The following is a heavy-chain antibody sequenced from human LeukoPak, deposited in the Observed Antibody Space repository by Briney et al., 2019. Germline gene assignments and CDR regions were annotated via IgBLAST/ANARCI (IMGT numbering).Heavy chain of an antibody. D-gene: IGHD4-17*01. CDR1: GFTFSSYA. Sequence: GGSLRLSCAASGFTFSSYAMSWVRQAPGKGLEWVSAISGSDDSTYYADSVKGRFTISRDNSRNTLYLQVNSPRAEDTAVYYCAKEDTLTTVYFDYWGQGTLVTVSS. V-gene: IGHV3-23*01. CDR3: AKEDTLTTVYFDY. CDR2: ISGSDDST. J-gene: IGHJ4*02.